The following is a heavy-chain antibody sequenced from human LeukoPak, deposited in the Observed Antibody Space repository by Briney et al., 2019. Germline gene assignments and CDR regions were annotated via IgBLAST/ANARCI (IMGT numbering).Heavy chain of an antibody. CDR2: INHSGST. CDR1: GGSFSGYY. Sequence: SETLSLTCAVYGGSFSGYYWSWIRQPPGKGLEWIGEINHSGSTNYNPSLKSRVTISVDTSKNQFSLKLSSVTAADTAVYYCARAGGYSYGYRYWGQGTLVTVSS. V-gene: IGHV4-34*01. D-gene: IGHD5-18*01. J-gene: IGHJ4*02. CDR3: ARAGGYSYGYRY.